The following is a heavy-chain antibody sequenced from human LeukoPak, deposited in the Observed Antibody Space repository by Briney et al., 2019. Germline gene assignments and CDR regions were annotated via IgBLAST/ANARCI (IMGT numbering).Heavy chain of an antibody. CDR2: IIPILGIA. V-gene: IGHV1-69*04. CDR1: GGTFSSYA. D-gene: IGHD1-26*01. Sequence: SVKVSCKASGGTFSSYAISWVRQAPGQGLEWMGRIIPILGIANYAQKFQGRVTITADKSTSTAYMELSSLRSEDTAVYYCAKGESSGSYDYWGQGTLVTVSS. J-gene: IGHJ4*02. CDR3: AKGESSGSYDY.